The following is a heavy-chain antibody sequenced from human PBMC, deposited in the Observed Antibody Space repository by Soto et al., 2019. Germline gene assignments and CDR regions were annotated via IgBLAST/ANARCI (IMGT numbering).Heavy chain of an antibody. V-gene: IGHV4-59*08. D-gene: IGHD2-8*01. CDR3: ARHNGPNWLDP. Sequence: SETLSLTCTVSNGSVRGYYWSWIRQSPGKGLEWIGYIYYSGYTNYNPSLKSRVTISVATSKNQFSLRLTSVTAADTSIYYCARHNGPNWLDPWGQGTLVTVSS. CDR1: NGSVRGYY. J-gene: IGHJ5*02. CDR2: IYYSGYT.